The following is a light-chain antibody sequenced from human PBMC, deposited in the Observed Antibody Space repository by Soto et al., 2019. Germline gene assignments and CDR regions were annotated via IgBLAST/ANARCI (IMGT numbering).Light chain of an antibody. CDR1: TSNIGENT. CDR2: VND. CDR3: AAWDGSLSGHV. V-gene: IGLV1-44*01. J-gene: IGLJ1*01. Sequence: QSVLTQPPSVSGTLGQGVTISCSGSTSNIGENTVGWFQQLPGTAPKVLIYVNDKRPSGVPDRFSGSKSGTSASLAISGLQSEDEADYYCAAWDGSLSGHVFGAGTKLTVL.